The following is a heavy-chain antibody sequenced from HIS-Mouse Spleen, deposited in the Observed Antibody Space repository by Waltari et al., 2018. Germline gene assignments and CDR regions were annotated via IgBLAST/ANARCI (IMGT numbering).Heavy chain of an antibody. CDR2: ISSSSSTI. CDR3: ARGASGSYYLVSVSDY. CDR1: GFTFSSYS. D-gene: IGHD1-26*01. J-gene: IGHJ4*02. V-gene: IGHV3-48*01. Sequence: EVQLVESGGGLVQPGGSLRLSCAASGFTFSSYSMNWVRQAPGKGQEWVFNISSSSSTIYYADSVKGRFTISRDNAKNSLYLQMNSLRAEDTAVYYCARGASGSYYLVSVSDYWGQGTLVTVSS.